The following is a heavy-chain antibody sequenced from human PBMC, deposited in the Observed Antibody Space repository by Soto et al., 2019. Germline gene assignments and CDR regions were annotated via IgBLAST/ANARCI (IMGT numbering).Heavy chain of an antibody. CDR3: ARGVIRSYYYGSGSYYWFDP. CDR2: INHSGST. D-gene: IGHD3-10*01. V-gene: IGHV4-34*01. CDR1: GGSFSGYY. J-gene: IGHJ5*02. Sequence: SETLSLTCAVYGGSFSGYYWSWIRQPPGKGLEWIGEINHSGSTNYNPSLKSRVTISVDTSKNQFSLKLSSVTAADTAVYYCARGVIRSYYYGSGSYYWFDPWGQGTLVTVSS.